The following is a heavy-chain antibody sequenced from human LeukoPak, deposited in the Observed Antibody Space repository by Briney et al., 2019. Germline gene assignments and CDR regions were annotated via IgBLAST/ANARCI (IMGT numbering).Heavy chain of an antibody. J-gene: IGHJ5*02. Sequence: SETLSLTCTVSGGSISSYYWSWIRQPAGKGLEWIGRTYTSGSTNYNPSLKSRVTMSVDTSKNQFSLKLSSVTAADTAVYYCARDNYGSGMAWFDPWGQGTLVTVSS. CDR2: TYTSGST. V-gene: IGHV4-4*07. CDR3: ARDNYGSGMAWFDP. D-gene: IGHD3-10*01. CDR1: GGSISSYY.